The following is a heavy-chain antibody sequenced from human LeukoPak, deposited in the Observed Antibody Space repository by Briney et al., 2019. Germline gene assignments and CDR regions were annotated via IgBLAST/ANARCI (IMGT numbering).Heavy chain of an antibody. J-gene: IGHJ5*02. CDR1: GFTFSSYW. Sequence: GGSLRLSCAASGFTFSSYWMSWVRQAPGKGLEWVAHIKQDGSEKDYVDSVKGRFTISRDNAKNSLYLQMSSLRAEDTAVYYCARDIVVVPAANSWFDPWGQGTLVTVSS. D-gene: IGHD2-2*01. CDR3: ARDIVVVPAANSWFDP. CDR2: IKQDGSEK. V-gene: IGHV3-7*03.